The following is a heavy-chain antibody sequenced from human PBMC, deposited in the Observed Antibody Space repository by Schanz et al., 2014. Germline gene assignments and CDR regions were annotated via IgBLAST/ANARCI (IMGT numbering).Heavy chain of an antibody. CDR3: ARAGYDADNWFDP. CDR1: GFSFSDYY. Sequence: VQLVESGGGLVQPGGSLRLSCAASGFSFSDYYMSWIRQAPGKGLEWISFINTGSNYINYADSVKGRFTISRDNTKNSLFLQLNSLRADDTAVYYCARAGYDADNWFDPWGQGTLVTVSS. V-gene: IGHV3-11*05. CDR2: INTGSNYI. D-gene: IGHD2-2*01. J-gene: IGHJ5*02.